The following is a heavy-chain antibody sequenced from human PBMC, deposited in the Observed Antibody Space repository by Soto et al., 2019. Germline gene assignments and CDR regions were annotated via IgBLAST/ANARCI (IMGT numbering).Heavy chain of an antibody. D-gene: IGHD2-8*01. J-gene: IGHJ3*02. CDR3: TTAEWAGLTNGVHDAFDI. CDR2: IKSKTDGGTT. V-gene: IGHV3-15*01. Sequence: GGSLRLSCAASGFTLRNAWMSWVRQAPGKGLEWVGRIKSKTDGGTTDYAAPVKGRFTISRDDSKNTLYLQMNSLKTEDTAVYYCTTAEWAGLTNGVHDAFDIWGQGTMVTVSS. CDR1: GFTLRNAW.